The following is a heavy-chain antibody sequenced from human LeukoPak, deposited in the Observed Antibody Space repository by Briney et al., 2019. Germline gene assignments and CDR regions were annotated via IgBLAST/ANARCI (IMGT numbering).Heavy chain of an antibody. CDR2: INWNGGST. J-gene: IGHJ3*02. Sequence: GGSLRLSCAASGFTFDDYGMSWVRQAPGRGLEWVSGINWNGGSTGYADSVKGRFTISRDNAKNSLYLQMNSLRAEDTALYHCARVNSGSYDGAFDIWGQGTMVTVSS. CDR3: ARVNSGSYDGAFDI. D-gene: IGHD1-26*01. V-gene: IGHV3-20*01. CDR1: GFTFDDYG.